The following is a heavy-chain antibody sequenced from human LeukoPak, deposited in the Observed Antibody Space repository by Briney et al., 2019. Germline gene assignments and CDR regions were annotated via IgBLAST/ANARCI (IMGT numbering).Heavy chain of an antibody. J-gene: IGHJ5*02. D-gene: IGHD3-3*01. Sequence: SETLSLTCTVSGGSISSYYWSWIRQPPGKGLEWIGYIYYSGSTNYKPSLKSRVTISVDTSKNQFSLKLNSVTAADTAVYYCARVYDFWSGYYPTNWFDPWGQGTLVTVSS. CDR3: ARVYDFWSGYYPTNWFDP. CDR2: IYYSGST. CDR1: GGSISSYY. V-gene: IGHV4-59*01.